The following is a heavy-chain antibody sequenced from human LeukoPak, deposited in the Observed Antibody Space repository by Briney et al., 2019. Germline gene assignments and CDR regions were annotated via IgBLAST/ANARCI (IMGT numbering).Heavy chain of an antibody. Sequence: SETLSLTCTVSGYSISGGYYWGWIRQPPGKGLEWIGSIYYSGSTYYNPSLKSRVTISVDTSKNQFSLKLSSVTAADTAVYYCARAWIGTFDYWGQGTLVTVSS. V-gene: IGHV4-38-2*02. D-gene: IGHD1-26*01. CDR2: IYYSGST. CDR1: GYSISGGYY. J-gene: IGHJ4*02. CDR3: ARAWIGTFDY.